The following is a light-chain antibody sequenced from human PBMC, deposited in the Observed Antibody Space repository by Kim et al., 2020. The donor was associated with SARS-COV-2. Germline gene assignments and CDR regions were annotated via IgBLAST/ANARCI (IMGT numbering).Light chain of an antibody. V-gene: IGLV3-1*01. CDR3: QAWDSNTAV. Sequence: LSPGQTASITCSGYKLGDKSPYWYQQKPGQSPVLVIYHSTKRPSGISERFSGAISGNTATLIISGTQSMDEADYYCQAWDSNTAVFGTGTKVTVL. CDR2: HST. J-gene: IGLJ1*01. CDR1: KLGDKS.